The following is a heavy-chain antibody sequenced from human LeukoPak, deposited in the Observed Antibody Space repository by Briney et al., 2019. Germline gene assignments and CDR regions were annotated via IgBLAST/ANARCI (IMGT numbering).Heavy chain of an antibody. Sequence: ASVKVSCKASGGTFRSYAITWVRQAPGQGLEWMGGIIPIFGTANYAQKFQGRVTITADESTSTAYMELSSLRSEDTAVYYCARGKETTPWWFDPWGQGTLVTVSS. V-gene: IGHV1-69*13. J-gene: IGHJ5*02. CDR2: IIPIFGTA. CDR1: GGTFRSYA. D-gene: IGHD1-7*01. CDR3: ARGKETTPWWFDP.